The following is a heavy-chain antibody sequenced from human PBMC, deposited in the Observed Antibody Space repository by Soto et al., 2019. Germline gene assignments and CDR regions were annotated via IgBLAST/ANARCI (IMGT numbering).Heavy chain of an antibody. CDR2: ISAYNGNT. CDR3: ARIGYDYVWGRYRPVEIDY. V-gene: IGHV1-18*01. D-gene: IGHD3-16*02. CDR1: GYTFTSYG. Sequence: QVQLVQSGAEVKKPGASVKVSCKASGYTFTSYGISWVRQAPGQGLEWMGWISAYNGNTNYAQKLQGRVTMTTDTSTSTAYMEMRSLRSDDTAVYYCARIGYDYVWGRYRPVEIDYWGQGTLVTVSS. J-gene: IGHJ4*02.